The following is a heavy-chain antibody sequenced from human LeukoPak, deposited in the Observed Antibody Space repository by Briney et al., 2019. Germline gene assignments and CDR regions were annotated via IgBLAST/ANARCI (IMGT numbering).Heavy chain of an antibody. CDR3: ARGGGGEYSSGWYDY. V-gene: IGHV4-59*01. D-gene: IGHD6-19*01. Sequence: SETLSLTCTVSGGSISSYYWSWIRQPPGKGLEWIGYIYYSGTTNYNPSLKSRVIISVATSKNQFSLNLSSVTAADTAVYYCARGGGGEYSSGWYDYWGQGTLVTVSS. CDR1: GGSISSYY. J-gene: IGHJ4*02. CDR2: IYYSGTT.